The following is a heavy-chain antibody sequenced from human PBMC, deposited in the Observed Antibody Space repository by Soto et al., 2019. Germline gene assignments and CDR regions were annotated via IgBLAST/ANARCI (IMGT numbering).Heavy chain of an antibody. J-gene: IGHJ4*02. CDR1: GFTFSSYA. CDR2: VWYDGSNQ. Sequence: HPGGSLRLSCAASGFTFSSYAMHWVRQAPGKGLEWVAVVWYDGSNQYYADSVKGRFTIFRDNSKNTLFLQMNSLRVEDTAVYYCAGGYSYSPGFYFHYWGQGSMVTVSS. V-gene: IGHV3-33*01. D-gene: IGHD5-18*01. CDR3: AGGYSYSPGFYFHY.